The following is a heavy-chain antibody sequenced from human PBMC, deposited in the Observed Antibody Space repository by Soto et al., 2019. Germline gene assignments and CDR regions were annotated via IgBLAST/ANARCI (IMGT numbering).Heavy chain of an antibody. Sequence: QVPLVQSGSEVKKPGASVNVSCKAFGYTFTSYGFSWVRQVPGQGLEWLGWINAFNGDTQYAQTMKGRLTVTTDTSTTTGHMELRSLTPADTAVYYCAREAGWQRMVPYDWGQGTLVSVS. J-gene: IGHJ4*02. D-gene: IGHD6-25*01. CDR2: INAFNGDT. V-gene: IGHV1-18*04. CDR3: AREAGWQRMVPYD. CDR1: GYTFTSYG.